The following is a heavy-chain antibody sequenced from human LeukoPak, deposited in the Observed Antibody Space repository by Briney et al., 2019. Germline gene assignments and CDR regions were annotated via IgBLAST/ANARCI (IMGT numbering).Heavy chain of an antibody. V-gene: IGHV3-23*01. CDR2: ISGSGDTT. CDR1: GFSFSIYW. CDR3: AKDARRTFGLSSGLYRGSYYFDY. D-gene: IGHD6-19*01. Sequence: GGSLRLSCAASGFSFSIYWLNWVRQAPGKGLEWVSGISGSGDTTYYADSVKGRFTISKDNSKNTLFLQMNSLRPEDTAVYYCAKDARRTFGLSSGLYRGSYYFDYWGQGTLVTVSS. J-gene: IGHJ4*02.